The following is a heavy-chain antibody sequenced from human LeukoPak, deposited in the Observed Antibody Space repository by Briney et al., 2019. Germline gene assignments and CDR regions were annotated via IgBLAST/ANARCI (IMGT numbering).Heavy chain of an antibody. Sequence: PGGSLRLSCAASGFTFSSYAMHWVRQAPGKGLEYVSAISSNGGSTYYANSVKGRFTISRDNSKNTLYLQMGSLRAEDMAVYYCARGRRRRLEEDLDAFDIWGQGTMVTVSS. V-gene: IGHV3-64*01. D-gene: IGHD6-19*01. CDR3: ARGRRRRLEEDLDAFDI. J-gene: IGHJ3*02. CDR1: GFTFSSYA. CDR2: ISSNGGST.